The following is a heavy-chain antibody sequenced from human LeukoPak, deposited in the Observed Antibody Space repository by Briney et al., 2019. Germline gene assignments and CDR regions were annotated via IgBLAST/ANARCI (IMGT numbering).Heavy chain of an antibody. V-gene: IGHV3-30*02. J-gene: IGHJ4*02. Sequence: GGSLRLSCAASGFTFSRCDMHWVRQAPGKGLEWGALVLYDGSLKYYADSLRGRDTLSRYNSKNTLYLQMNSLRAGDTAVYYCARVGEGGKGFDYWGQGTLVTVSS. CDR3: ARVGEGGKGFDY. CDR2: VLYDGSLK. D-gene: IGHD4-23*01. CDR1: GFTFSRCD.